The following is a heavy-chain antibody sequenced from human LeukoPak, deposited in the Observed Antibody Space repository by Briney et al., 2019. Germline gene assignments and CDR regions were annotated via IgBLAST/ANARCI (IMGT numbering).Heavy chain of an antibody. D-gene: IGHD4-11*01. CDR3: SKLATVADY. J-gene: IGHJ4*02. CDR1: AVTFSSYG. CDR2: ISYDGSNK. V-gene: IGHV3-30*18. Sequence: GRSLRLSCAASAVTFSSYGTHWVRQAPGKGLEWVAVISYDGSNKYYADYVKSRFTISRDNSKNTLYLQMNSLRAEDTAVYYCSKLATVADYWGQGTLVTVSS.